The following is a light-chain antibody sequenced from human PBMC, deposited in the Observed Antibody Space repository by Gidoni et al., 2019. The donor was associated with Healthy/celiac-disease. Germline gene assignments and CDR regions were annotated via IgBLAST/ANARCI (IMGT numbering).Light chain of an antibody. J-gene: IGLJ2*01. CDR3: AAWDDSLNGLV. V-gene: IGLV1-44*01. CDR2: SNN. Sequence: QSVLTQPPSASGTPGQRVTISCSGSSSNIGSNTVNWYPQLPETAPKLLIYSNNQRPSGVPDRFSGSKSGTSASLAISGLQSEDEADYYCAAWDDSLNGLVFGGGTKLTVL. CDR1: SSNIGSNT.